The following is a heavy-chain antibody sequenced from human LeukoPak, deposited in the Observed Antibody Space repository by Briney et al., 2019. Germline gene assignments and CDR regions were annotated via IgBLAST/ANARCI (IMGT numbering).Heavy chain of an antibody. D-gene: IGHD1-26*01. J-gene: IGHJ4*02. CDR1: GGSISNNIHY. V-gene: IGHV4-39*01. Sequence: SGTLSLTCTVAGGSISNNIHYWVWIRQPPGKGLEGIGSFYFSGNTYYNSSPKSRVTIFAHESKNPFSLNLSSVTAADTAVYYCARHPSYSGSYFCDYGGQGSLVTVSS. CDR3: ARHPSYSGSYFCDY. CDR2: FYFSGNT.